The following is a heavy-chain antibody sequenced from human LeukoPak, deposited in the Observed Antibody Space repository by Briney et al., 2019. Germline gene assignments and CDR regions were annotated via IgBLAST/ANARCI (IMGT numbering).Heavy chain of an antibody. J-gene: IGHJ3*02. CDR1: GGSISSYY. CDR3: ARDWAAVAGTAFDI. CDR2: IYYSGST. V-gene: IGHV4-59*01. Sequence: PSETLSLTCTVSGGSISSYYRGWLRQPPGKGLEWIGYIYYSGSTNYNPSLKSRVTISVDTSKNQFSLKLSSVTAADTAVYYCARDWAAVAGTAFDIWGQGTMVTVSS. D-gene: IGHD6-19*01.